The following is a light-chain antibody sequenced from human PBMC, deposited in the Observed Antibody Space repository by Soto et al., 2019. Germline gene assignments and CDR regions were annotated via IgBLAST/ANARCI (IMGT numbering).Light chain of an antibody. CDR3: QQRSNWLPLT. Sequence: EIVLTQSPATLSLSPGERATLSCRASQSVSSYLAWYQQKPGQAPRLLIYDASNRATGIPARFSGSGSGTDFTLTISSREPEEVVVYYCQQRSNWLPLTFGGGTKVEIK. CDR1: QSVSSY. CDR2: DAS. V-gene: IGKV3-11*01. J-gene: IGKJ4*01.